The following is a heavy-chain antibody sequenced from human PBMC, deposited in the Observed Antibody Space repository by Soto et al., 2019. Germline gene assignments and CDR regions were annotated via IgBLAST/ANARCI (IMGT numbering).Heavy chain of an antibody. Sequence: EVQLLESGGDFKQPGGSLRLSCEGSGFNFSNYALNWVRQAPGKRLEWVSVISGNSGTTYYAASVKGRFTISRDNSQKTLYLQMTSLRAADTAVYYCAKGRAITVFGVITPFDSWGQGTLVTVSS. J-gene: IGHJ4*02. D-gene: IGHD3-3*01. CDR3: AKGRAITVFGVITPFDS. CDR1: GFNFSNYA. V-gene: IGHV3-23*01. CDR2: ISGNSGTT.